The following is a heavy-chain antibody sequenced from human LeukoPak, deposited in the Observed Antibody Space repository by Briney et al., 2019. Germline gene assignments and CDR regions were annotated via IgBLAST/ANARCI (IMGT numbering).Heavy chain of an antibody. Sequence: GGSLRLSCAASGFTFDDYAMHWVRQAPGKGLEWVSGISWNSGSIGYADSVKGRFTISRDNAKNSLYLQMNSLRAEDTALYHCAKGVWGYSYGSYFDYWGQGTLVTVSS. CDR1: GFTFDDYA. CDR2: ISWNSGSI. J-gene: IGHJ4*02. CDR3: AKGVWGYSYGSYFDY. D-gene: IGHD5-18*01. V-gene: IGHV3-9*01.